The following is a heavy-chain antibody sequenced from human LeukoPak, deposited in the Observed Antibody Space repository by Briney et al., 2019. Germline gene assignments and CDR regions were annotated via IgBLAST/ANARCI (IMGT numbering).Heavy chain of an antibody. CDR2: IYHSGST. Sequence: SETLSLTCTVSGYSISSGYYWGWIRQPPGKGLEWIGSIYHSGSTYYNPSLKSRVTISVDTSKNQFSLKLSSVTAADTAVYYCAREGVLAAAGTGAPDAFDIWGQGTMVTVSS. V-gene: IGHV4-38-2*02. CDR1: GYSISSGYY. CDR3: AREGVLAAAGTGAPDAFDI. J-gene: IGHJ3*02. D-gene: IGHD6-13*01.